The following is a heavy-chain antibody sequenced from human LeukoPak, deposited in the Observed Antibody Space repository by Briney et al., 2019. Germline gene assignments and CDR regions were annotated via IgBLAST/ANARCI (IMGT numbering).Heavy chain of an antibody. CDR1: GFTFSIYA. D-gene: IGHD3-22*01. CDR3: AKGAFGNYYDSSDLDY. Sequence: PGGSQRLSCAASGFTFSIYAMTWVRQAPGKGLEWVSGISGSGGSTYYADSVKGRFTISRDNSKNTLYLQMNSLRAEDTAVYYCAKGAFGNYYDSSDLDYWGQGTLVTVSS. CDR2: ISGSGGST. J-gene: IGHJ4*02. V-gene: IGHV3-23*01.